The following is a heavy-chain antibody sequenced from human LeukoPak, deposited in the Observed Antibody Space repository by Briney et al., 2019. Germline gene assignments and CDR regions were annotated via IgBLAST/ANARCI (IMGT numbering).Heavy chain of an antibody. CDR1: GGSISSSSYY. CDR2: IKQDGSEK. D-gene: IGHD2-15*01. V-gene: IGHV3-7*01. CDR3: ARDPACSGGSCDLFDY. J-gene: IGHJ4*02. Sequence: ETLSLTCTVSGGSISSSSYYWGWIRQPPGKGLEWVANIKQDGSEKYYVDSVKGRFTISRDNAKNSLYLQMDSLRAEDTAVYYCARDPACSGGSCDLFDYWGQGTLVTVSS.